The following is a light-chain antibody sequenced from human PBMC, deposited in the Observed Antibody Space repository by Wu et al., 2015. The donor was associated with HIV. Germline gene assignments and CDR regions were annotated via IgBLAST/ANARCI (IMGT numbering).Light chain of an antibody. Sequence: DIQMTQSPSSLSASVGDRVTITCRASQSISNYLNWYQQKPGKAPKLLINAASSLQSGVPSRFSGNGSGTGFTLTISCLQSEDFATYYCQQYYTYPLTFGGGTKVEIK. CDR2: AAS. CDR3: QQYYTYPLT. V-gene: IGKV1-39*01. CDR1: QSISNY. J-gene: IGKJ4*01.